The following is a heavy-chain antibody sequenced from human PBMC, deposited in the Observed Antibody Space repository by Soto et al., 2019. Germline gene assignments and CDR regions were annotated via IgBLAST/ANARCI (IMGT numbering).Heavy chain of an antibody. CDR3: ARVLYYGSGSYSPSGMDL. Sequence: QVQLVQSGAEVKKPGSSVKVSCKTSGVSFNNNGIGWVRQAPGHGLEWMGGVSPPFRTSNYARKFQGRISITAAASTGIVNMEMSSLTSEDTAQYYCARVLYYGSGSYSPSGMDLWGKGNTVTVSS. V-gene: IGHV1-69*01. J-gene: IGHJ6*04. CDR2: VSPPFRTS. D-gene: IGHD3-10*01. CDR1: GVSFNNNG.